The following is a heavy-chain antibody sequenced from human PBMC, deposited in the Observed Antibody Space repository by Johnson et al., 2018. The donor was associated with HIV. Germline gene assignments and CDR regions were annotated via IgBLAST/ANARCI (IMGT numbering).Heavy chain of an antibody. CDR3: ARSDASDI. Sequence: QVQLVESGGGLVQPGGSLRLSCAASGFTFSSYAMHWVRQAPGKGLEWVAVISYDGSNKYYADSVKGRFTISRDNAKNSLYLQMNNLRAEDTAMYYCARSDASDIWGQGTMVTVSS. CDR1: GFTFSSYA. CDR2: ISYDGSNK. V-gene: IGHV3-30*04. J-gene: IGHJ3*02.